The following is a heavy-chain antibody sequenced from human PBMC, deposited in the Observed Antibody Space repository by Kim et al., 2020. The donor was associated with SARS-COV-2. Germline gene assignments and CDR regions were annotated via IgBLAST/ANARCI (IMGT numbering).Heavy chain of an antibody. D-gene: IGHD5-18*01. V-gene: IGHV3-30*04. CDR1: GFTFSSYA. Sequence: GGSLRLSWAASGFTFSSYAMHWVRQAPGKGLEWVAVISYDGSNKNYADSVKGRFTISRDNSKNTLYLQMNSLRAEDTAVYYCARDANRGYSYGWTYYYYG. CDR3: ARDANRGYSYGWTYYYYG. CDR2: ISYDGSNK. J-gene: IGHJ6*01.